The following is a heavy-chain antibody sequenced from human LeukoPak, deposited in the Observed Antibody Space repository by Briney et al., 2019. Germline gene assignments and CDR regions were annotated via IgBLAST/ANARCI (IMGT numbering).Heavy chain of an antibody. Sequence: GGSLRLSCAASGFTFSSYGMHWVRQAPGKGLEWVAVIWYDGSNKYYADSVKGRFTISRDNSKNTLYLQMNSLRAEDTAVYYCARDGDYGAFDIWGQGTMVTVSS. CDR2: IWYDGSNK. CDR3: ARDGDYGAFDI. D-gene: IGHD4-17*01. J-gene: IGHJ3*02. CDR1: GFTFSSYG. V-gene: IGHV3-33*08.